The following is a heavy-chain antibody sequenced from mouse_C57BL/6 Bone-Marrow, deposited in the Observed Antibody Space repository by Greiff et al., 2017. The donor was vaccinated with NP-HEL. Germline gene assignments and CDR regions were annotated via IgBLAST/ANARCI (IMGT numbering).Heavy chain of an antibody. CDR3: AREAYYSNYVLDY. CDR2: IDPSDSYT. CDR1: GYTFTSYW. J-gene: IGHJ2*01. D-gene: IGHD2-5*01. Sequence: QVQLQQPGAELVRPGTSVKLSCKASGYTFTSYWMHWVKQRPGQGLEWIGVIDPSDSYTNYIQKFKGKATLTVDTSSSTAYMQLSSLTSEDSAVYYCAREAYYSNYVLDYWGQGTTLTVSS. V-gene: IGHV1-59*01.